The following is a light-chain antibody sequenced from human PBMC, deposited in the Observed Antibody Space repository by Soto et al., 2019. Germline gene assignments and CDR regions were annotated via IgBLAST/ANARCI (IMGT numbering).Light chain of an antibody. CDR2: DTS. CDR1: QSVGSF. CDR3: QQYNNWPLWT. Sequence: EIVLTQSPATLSLSPGERATLSCRASQSVGSFLAWYQQKPGQAPRLLIYDTSIRATGIPARFSGSGSGTEFTLTISSLQSEDFAVYYCQQYNNWPLWTFGQGTKVDIK. V-gene: IGKV3D-15*01. J-gene: IGKJ1*01.